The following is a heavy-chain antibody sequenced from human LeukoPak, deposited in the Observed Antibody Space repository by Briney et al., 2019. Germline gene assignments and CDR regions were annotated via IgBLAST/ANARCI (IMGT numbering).Heavy chain of an antibody. CDR3: ARTPDGADY. J-gene: IGHJ4*02. D-gene: IGHD3-10*01. V-gene: IGHV3-7*01. CDR2: IKQDGTEI. Sequence: GGSLRLSCAASGFTFNDYWMTWFRQAPGKGLEWVANIKQDGTEIFYVDSVRGRFIISRDNAENSLYLQMNSLRVEDTAVYYCARTPDGADYWGQGTLVTVSS. CDR1: GFTFNDYW.